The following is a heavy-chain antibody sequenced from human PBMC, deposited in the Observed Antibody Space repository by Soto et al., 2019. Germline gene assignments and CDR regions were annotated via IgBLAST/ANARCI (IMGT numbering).Heavy chain of an antibody. D-gene: IGHD6-13*01. CDR3: ARDPESSSSPLAWRYYYMDV. J-gene: IGHJ6*03. Sequence: GGSLRLSCAASGFTFSSYSMNWVRQAPGKGLEWVSYISSSSSTIYYADSVKGRFTISRDNAKNSLYLQMNSLRAEDTAVYYCARDPESSSSPLAWRYYYMDVWGKGTTVTVSS. V-gene: IGHV3-48*01. CDR2: ISSSSSTI. CDR1: GFTFSSYS.